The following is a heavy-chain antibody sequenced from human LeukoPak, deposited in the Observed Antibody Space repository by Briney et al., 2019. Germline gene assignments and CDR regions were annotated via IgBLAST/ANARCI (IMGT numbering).Heavy chain of an antibody. CDR1: GGSISNKY. CDR3: ARVIYCSGGSCYSAGAFDI. J-gene: IGHJ3*02. D-gene: IGHD2-15*01. Sequence: KPSETLSLTCTVSGGSISNKYWSWIRQPPGKGLEWIGYIYYSGSTNYNPSLKSRVTISVDTSKNQFSLKLSSVTAADTAVYYGARVIYCSGGSCYSAGAFDIWGQGTMVTVSS. CDR2: IYYSGST. V-gene: IGHV4-59*01.